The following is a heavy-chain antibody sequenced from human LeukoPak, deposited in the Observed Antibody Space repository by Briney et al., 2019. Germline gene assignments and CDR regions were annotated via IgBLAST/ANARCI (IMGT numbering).Heavy chain of an antibody. CDR1: GFTFSSYT. V-gene: IGHV3-23*01. D-gene: IGHD3-22*01. J-gene: IGHJ4*02. CDR3: ATDREGDPSAYYLV. Sequence: PTGGSLRLSCAASGFTFSSYTMSWVRQAPGKGLEWVSTITTSDGNTYYADSVKGRFTVSRDNSKNTLFLQMNSLRAEDSAVYYCATDREGDPSAYYLVGGQGTLITVSS. CDR2: ITTSDGNT.